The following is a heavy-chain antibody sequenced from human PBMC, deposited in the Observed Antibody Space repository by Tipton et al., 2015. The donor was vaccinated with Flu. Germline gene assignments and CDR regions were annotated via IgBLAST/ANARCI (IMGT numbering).Heavy chain of an antibody. Sequence: SLRLSCAASGFTFSSYSMNWVRQAPGKGLEWVSYISSSSSTIYYADSVKGRFTISRDNAKNSLYLQMNSLRAEDTAVYYCARAPMEYYDILTCFDYWGQGTLVTVSS. CDR1: GFTFSSYS. V-gene: IGHV3-48*01. CDR3: ARAPMEYYDILTCFDY. CDR2: ISSSSSTI. J-gene: IGHJ4*02. D-gene: IGHD3-9*01.